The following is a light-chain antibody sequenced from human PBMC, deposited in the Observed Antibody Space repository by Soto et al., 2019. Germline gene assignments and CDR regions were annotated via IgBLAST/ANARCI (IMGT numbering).Light chain of an antibody. CDR2: GAS. J-gene: IGKJ4*01. CDR3: QQYNNWPLT. Sequence: EIVLTQSPATLSFSPGERATLSCRASQSVSRYLAWYQQKPGQAPRLLIYGASTRATGIPARFSSSGSGTELTLTISSLKSEDFAVFYCQQYNNWPLTFGGRPKVDIK. CDR1: QSVSRY. V-gene: IGKV3-15*01.